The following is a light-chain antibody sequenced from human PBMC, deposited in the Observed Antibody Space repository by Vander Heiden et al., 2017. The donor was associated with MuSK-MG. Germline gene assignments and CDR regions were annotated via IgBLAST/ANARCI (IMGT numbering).Light chain of an antibody. J-gene: IGLJ2*01. CDR3: QVWDSSNDHV. Sequence: SYVLTQPPSVSVAPGQTARISCGGNNIESKSVNWYQKKSGQAPVLVVHEDSDRPSGIPDRFSGSSSGNTATLTISRAEAGDEADYYCQVWDSSNDHVFGGGTKLTVL. CDR2: EDS. V-gene: IGLV3-21*02. CDR1: NIESKS.